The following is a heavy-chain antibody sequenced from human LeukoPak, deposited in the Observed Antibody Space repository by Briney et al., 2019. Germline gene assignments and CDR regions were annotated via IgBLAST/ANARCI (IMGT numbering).Heavy chain of an antibody. D-gene: IGHD1-1*01. J-gene: IGHJ3*02. CDR1: GRSISSYQ. V-gene: IGHV4-59*01. CDR2: IQDSWTT. CDR3: ARDLGWNRVYDI. Sequence: PSETLSLTCTLSGRSISSYQWSWLRQPPGKGLEWIGYIQDSWTTNSNPSLNSRVTMSLDTSKKQCSLNLRSVTAADTAVYYCARDLGWNRVYDIWGQGTMVTVSS.